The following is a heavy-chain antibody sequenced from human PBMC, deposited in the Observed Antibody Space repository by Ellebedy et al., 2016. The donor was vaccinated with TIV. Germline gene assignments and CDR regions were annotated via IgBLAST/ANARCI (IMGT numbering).Heavy chain of an antibody. Sequence: SETLSLTXTVSGGSFSSYYWSWIRQSAGKGLEWIGRIFMSGSISYNPSLKSRVTMSVDTSKTQLSLNLSSVTAADTAVYYCARDFYYDSGSSPEYYMDVWGKGTTVTVSS. CDR3: ARDFYYDSGSSPEYYMDV. J-gene: IGHJ6*03. V-gene: IGHV4-4*07. CDR2: IFMSGSI. CDR1: GGSFSSYY. D-gene: IGHD3-10*01.